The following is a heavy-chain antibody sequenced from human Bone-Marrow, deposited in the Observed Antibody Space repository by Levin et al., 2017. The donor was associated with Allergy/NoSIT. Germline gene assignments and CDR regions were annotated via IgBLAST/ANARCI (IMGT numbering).Heavy chain of an antibody. Sequence: PSLNSRVTISVDTSKNQFSLKLNSVTAADTAVYFCARRRYTKLTGYSYFYGMDVWGQGTTVTVSS. CDR3: ARRRYTKLTGYSYFYGMDV. V-gene: IGHV4-34*01. J-gene: IGHJ6*02. D-gene: IGHD2-8*01.